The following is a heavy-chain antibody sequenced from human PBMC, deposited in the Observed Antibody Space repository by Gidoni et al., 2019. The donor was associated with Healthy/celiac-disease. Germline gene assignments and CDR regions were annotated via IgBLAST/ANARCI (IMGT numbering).Heavy chain of an antibody. CDR2: ISWNSGSI. Sequence: EVQLVESGGGLVQPGRSLRLSCAASGFTFDDYAMHWVRQAPGKGLECVSGISWNSGSIGYADSVKGRFTISRDNAKNSLYLQMNSLRAEDTALYYCAKDGGYCSSTSCEYYYGMDVWGQGTTVTVSS. CDR1: GFTFDDYA. CDR3: AKDGGYCSSTSCEYYYGMDV. D-gene: IGHD2-2*01. J-gene: IGHJ6*02. V-gene: IGHV3-9*01.